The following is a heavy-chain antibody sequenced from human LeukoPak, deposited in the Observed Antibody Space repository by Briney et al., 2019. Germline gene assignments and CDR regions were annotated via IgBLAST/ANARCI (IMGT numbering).Heavy chain of an antibody. V-gene: IGHV3-23*01. D-gene: IGHD1-26*01. CDR2: ISGSGTNT. J-gene: IGHJ4*02. CDR1: GFIFGSYA. Sequence: PAGSLRLSCAASGFIFGSYAMNWVRQAPGKGLEWVSSISGSGTNTYYADPVKGRFTVSRDNSKNILYLQMNSLRAEDSAKYYCAKDKESSGSFYEYWGQGTLVTVSS. CDR3: AKDKESSGSFYEY.